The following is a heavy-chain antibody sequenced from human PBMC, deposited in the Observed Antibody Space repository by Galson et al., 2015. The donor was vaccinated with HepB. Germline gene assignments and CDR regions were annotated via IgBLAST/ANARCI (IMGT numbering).Heavy chain of an antibody. CDR2: ISYDGVTK. D-gene: IGHD2-15*01. CDR1: GFTFYNFA. Sequence: SLRLSCAASGFTFYNFAMHWVRQAPGKGLEWVSIISYDGVTKYFADSVKGRFTISRDNPKNTLYLQMNSLRDEDTAIYYCAKKYCSGGRCDDAHLDYWGQGTLVTVSS. V-gene: IGHV3-30*04. CDR3: AKKYCSGGRCDDAHLDY. J-gene: IGHJ4*02.